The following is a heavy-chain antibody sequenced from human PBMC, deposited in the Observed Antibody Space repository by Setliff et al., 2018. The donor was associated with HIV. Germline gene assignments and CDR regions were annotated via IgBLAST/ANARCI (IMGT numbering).Heavy chain of an antibody. CDR2: VSQSGST. D-gene: IGHD3-16*01. J-gene: IGHJ4*02. CDR3: VNPSGAMGDFDS. Sequence: SETLSLTCSVSGVSINRTDHYWGWIRQSPGKRLEWIGSVSQSGSTYYNPSLKSRITISVDRSKNLFSLQLTSVTAADTAVYYCVNPSGAMGDFDSWGQGTLVTVSS. CDR1: GVSINRTDHY. V-gene: IGHV4-39*01.